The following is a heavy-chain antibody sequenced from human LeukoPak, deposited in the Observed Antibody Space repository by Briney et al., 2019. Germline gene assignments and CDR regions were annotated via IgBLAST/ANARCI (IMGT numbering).Heavy chain of an antibody. CDR1: GYSISGGYY. CDR2: IYHSGST. CDR3: ARDPPLLNYGGNDYFDY. J-gene: IGHJ4*02. V-gene: IGHV4-38-2*02. D-gene: IGHD4-23*01. Sequence: SETLSLTCTVSGYSISGGYYWGWIRQPPGKGLEWIGSIYHSGSTYYNPSLKSRVTISVDTSKNQFSLKLSSVTAADTAVYYCARDPPLLNYGGNDYFDYWGQGTLVTVSS.